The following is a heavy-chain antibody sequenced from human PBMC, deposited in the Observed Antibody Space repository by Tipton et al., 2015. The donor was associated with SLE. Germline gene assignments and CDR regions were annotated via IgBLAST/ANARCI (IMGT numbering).Heavy chain of an antibody. CDR2: IKQDGSEK. V-gene: IGHV3-7*01. CDR3: AREGGYSSYDRPEGPYYFDY. D-gene: IGHD5-12*01. CDR1: GFTFSSYW. J-gene: IGHJ4*02. Sequence: GSLRLSCAASGFTFSSYWMSWVRQAPGKGLEWVANIKQDGSEKYYVDSVKGRFTISRDNAKNSLYLQMNSLRAEDTAVYYCAREGGYSSYDRPEGPYYFDYWGQGTLVTVSS.